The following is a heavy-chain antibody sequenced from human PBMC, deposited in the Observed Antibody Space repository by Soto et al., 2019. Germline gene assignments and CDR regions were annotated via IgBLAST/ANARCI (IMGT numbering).Heavy chain of an antibody. J-gene: IGHJ4*02. Sequence: TLSLTCTVSGDSFSDYYWNWIRQVPGKGLEWIGFVFHSATTSYNPSLKTRVAISDDTSKKQFSLRLTSVTAADTAIYYCARGHYSSGWPIDHWGQGILVTVSS. CDR1: GDSFSDYY. CDR3: ARGHYSSGWPIDH. V-gene: IGHV4-59*01. D-gene: IGHD6-19*01. CDR2: VFHSATT.